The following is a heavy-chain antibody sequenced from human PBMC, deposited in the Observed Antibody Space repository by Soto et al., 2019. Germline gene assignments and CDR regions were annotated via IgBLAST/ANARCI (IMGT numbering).Heavy chain of an antibody. J-gene: IGHJ6*03. D-gene: IGHD7-27*01. CDR1: GFGFTFSTSA. Sequence: GGSLRLSCAASGFGFTFSTSAMSWVRQAPGKGLEWVSYISSSSSVIDYADSVKGRFTVSRDNARNSLYLQMNSLRAEDTAVYYCARDLSWGSNWYYYMDVWGKGTMVTVSS. CDR3: ARDLSWGSNWYYYMDV. V-gene: IGHV3-48*01. CDR2: ISSSSSVI.